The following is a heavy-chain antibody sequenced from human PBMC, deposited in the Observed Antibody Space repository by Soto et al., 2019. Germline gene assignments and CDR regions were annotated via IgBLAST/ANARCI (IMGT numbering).Heavy chain of an antibody. V-gene: IGHV5-10-1*01. CDR1: GYSFTAYW. CDR3: TRRASSSFYHFDF. Sequence: GESLKISCQASGYSFTAYWITWVRQMPGKGLEWMATIDPSDSYVDYSPSLRGHVTFSVDRSITTVYLQWNSLKASDSAMYFCTRRASSSFYHFDFWGQGALVTVSS. D-gene: IGHD2-2*01. CDR2: IDPSDSYV. J-gene: IGHJ4*02.